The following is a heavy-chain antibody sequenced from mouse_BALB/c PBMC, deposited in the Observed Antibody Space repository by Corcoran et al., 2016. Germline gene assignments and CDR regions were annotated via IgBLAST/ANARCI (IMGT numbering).Heavy chain of an antibody. CDR3: ARGGYGPWFAY. CDR1: GYTFTNYG. V-gene: IGHV9-1*02. D-gene: IGHD1-2*01. J-gene: IGHJ3*01. Sequence: QIQLVQSGPELKKPGETVKISCKASGYTFTNYGMNWVKQAPGKGLKWMGWINTYTGEPTYADDFKGRFAFSLETSASTAYLQINNLKNEDMATYFCARGGYGPWFAYWGQGTLFTVSA. CDR2: INTYTGEP.